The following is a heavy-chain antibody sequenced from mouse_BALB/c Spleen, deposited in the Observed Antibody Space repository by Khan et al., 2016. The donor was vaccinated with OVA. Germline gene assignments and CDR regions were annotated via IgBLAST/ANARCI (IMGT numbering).Heavy chain of an antibody. CDR2: ISCYNGAT. J-gene: IGHJ3*01. Sequence: LVKTGASVKISCKASGYSFTGYYMHWVKQSHGKSLEWIGYISCYNGATSYNQKFKGKATFTVATSSSTAYMQFNSLTSEDSAVYYCARGDYYGRSAFAYWGQGTLVTVSA. CDR1: GYSFTGYY. V-gene: IGHV1S34*01. D-gene: IGHD1-1*01. CDR3: ARGDYYGRSAFAY.